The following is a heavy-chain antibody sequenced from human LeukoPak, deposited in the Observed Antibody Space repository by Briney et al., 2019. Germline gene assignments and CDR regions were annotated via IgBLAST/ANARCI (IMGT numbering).Heavy chain of an antibody. CDR2: INEDGSIT. V-gene: IGHV3-74*01. D-gene: IGHD1-26*01. Sequence: QPGGSLRLSCAVSGFTFRTYWMHWVRQVPGEGLVWVSRINEDGSITNYADSVKGRFSISRDNAKNTLYLQMNRLRAEDTAVYYCGRDLGGRSGYWGQGTLVTVSS. CDR3: GRDLGGRSGY. CDR1: GFTFRTYW. J-gene: IGHJ4*02.